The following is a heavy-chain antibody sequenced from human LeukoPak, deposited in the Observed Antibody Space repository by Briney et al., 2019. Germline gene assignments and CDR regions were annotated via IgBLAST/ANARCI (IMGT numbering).Heavy chain of an antibody. V-gene: IGHV3-33*01. D-gene: IGHD3-22*01. CDR2: IWYDGNKK. CDR3: ARDIGDSGFFLDY. J-gene: IGHJ4*02. Sequence: GESLRLSCAASGFTLSSYGIHWVRQAPGKGLEWVAVIWYDGNKKYYGDSVKGRFTISRDNSKNTLHLQMNSLRVEDTAAYYCARDIGDSGFFLDYWGQGTLVTVSS. CDR1: GFTLSSYG.